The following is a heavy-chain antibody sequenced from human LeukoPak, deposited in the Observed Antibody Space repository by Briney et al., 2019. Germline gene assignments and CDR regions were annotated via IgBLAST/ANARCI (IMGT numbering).Heavy chain of an antibody. CDR3: ARLRNWAWDFDS. V-gene: IGHV4-34*01. D-gene: IGHD7-27*01. CDR1: GGSLSGYS. J-gene: IGHJ4*02. Sequence: SETLPLTCAVYGGSLSGYSWSWIRQPPGEGLQWIGEIDESGSINYNPSLKSRVTISADTSKNQFSLKMSSVTAADTAVYFCARLRNWAWDFDSWGQGTLVTVSS. CDR2: IDESGSI.